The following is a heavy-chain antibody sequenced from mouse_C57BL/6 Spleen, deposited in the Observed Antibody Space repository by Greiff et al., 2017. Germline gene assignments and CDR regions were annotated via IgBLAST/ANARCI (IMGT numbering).Heavy chain of an antibody. J-gene: IGHJ3*01. CDR2: IYPRSGNT. Sequence: QVQLQQSGAELARPGASVKLSCKASGYTFTSYGISWVKQRTGQGLEWIGEIYPRSGNTYYNEKFKGKATLTADKSSSTAYMGLRSLTSEDSAVYFCARDYGSSYRPWFAYWGQGTLVTVS. D-gene: IGHD1-1*01. CDR1: GYTFTSYG. CDR3: ARDYGSSYRPWFAY. V-gene: IGHV1-81*01.